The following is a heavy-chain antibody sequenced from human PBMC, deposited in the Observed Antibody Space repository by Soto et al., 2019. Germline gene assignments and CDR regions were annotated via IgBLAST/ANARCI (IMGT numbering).Heavy chain of an antibody. CDR3: ARDGPIFQLPGTVDYYDSSGYFDY. D-gene: IGHD3-22*01. J-gene: IGHJ4*02. Sequence: ASVKVSCKASGYTFTSYGISWVRQAPGQGLEWMGWISAYNGNTNYAQKLQGRVTMTTDTSTSTAYMELRSLRSDDTAVYYCARDGPIFQLPGTVDYYDSSGYFDYWGQGTMVTVSS. CDR2: ISAYNGNT. V-gene: IGHV1-18*01. CDR1: GYTFTSYG.